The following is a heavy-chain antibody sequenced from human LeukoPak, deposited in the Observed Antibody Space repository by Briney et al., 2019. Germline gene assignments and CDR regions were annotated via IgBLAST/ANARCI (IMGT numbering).Heavy chain of an antibody. V-gene: IGHV4-61*02. D-gene: IGHD2-2*01. Sequence: SQTLSLTCTVSGGSISSGSYYWSWIRQPAGKGLEWIGRIYTGGNNNYHPSLKSRVTLSVDTSKNQFSLKLSSVTAADTAVYYCASSEVVPGWFDPWGQGTLVTVSS. CDR2: IYTGGNN. J-gene: IGHJ5*02. CDR3: ASSEVVPGWFDP. CDR1: GGSISSGSYY.